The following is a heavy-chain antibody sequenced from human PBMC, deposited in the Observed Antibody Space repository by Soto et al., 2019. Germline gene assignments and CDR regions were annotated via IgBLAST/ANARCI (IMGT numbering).Heavy chain of an antibody. Sequence: QVQLVQSGAEVKKPGASVRVSCKASGYTFTGYDIYWVRQATGQGLEWMGWMNPFSGNAVYKQKFQDRVTMTRDTSINTAYMEMIGLRSEDTAVYYCTRGQGNHWGQGSLVTVAS. CDR3: TRGQGNH. J-gene: IGHJ4*02. CDR2: MNPFSGNA. CDR1: GYTFTGYD. V-gene: IGHV1-8*01.